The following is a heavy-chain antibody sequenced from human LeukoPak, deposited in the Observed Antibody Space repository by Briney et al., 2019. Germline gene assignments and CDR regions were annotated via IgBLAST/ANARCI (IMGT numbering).Heavy chain of an antibody. J-gene: IGHJ4*02. CDR1: GGSFSGYY. V-gene: IGHV4-34*01. CDR3: ARDTRYNWNYFNHLWDDY. CDR2: INHSGST. Sequence: PSETLSLTCAVYGGSFSGYYWSWIRQPPGKGLEWIGDINHSGSTNYNPSLKSRVTISVDTSKNQFSLKLSSVTAADTAVYYCARDTRYNWNYFNHLWDDYWGQGTLVTVSS. D-gene: IGHD1-7*01.